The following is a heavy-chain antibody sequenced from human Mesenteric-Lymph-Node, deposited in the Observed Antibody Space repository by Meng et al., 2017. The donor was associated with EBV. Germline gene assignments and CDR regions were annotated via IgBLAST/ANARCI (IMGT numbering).Heavy chain of an antibody. CDR2: INTDRGDT. Sequence: QGQLVQSGAEVKKPGASVKVSCKASGYTFTHYVIHWVRQAAGQRLEYMGSINTDRGDTKYSQRFQDRVTFTRDTSASTAYMEVSSLRSEDTAVYYCARVDSSGWYGEGVVDYWGQGTLVTVSS. D-gene: IGHD6-19*01. V-gene: IGHV1-3*04. CDR1: GYTFTHYV. CDR3: ARVDSSGWYGEGVVDY. J-gene: IGHJ4*02.